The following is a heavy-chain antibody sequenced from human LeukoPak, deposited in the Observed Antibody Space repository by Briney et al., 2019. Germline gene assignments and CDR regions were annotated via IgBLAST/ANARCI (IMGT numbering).Heavy chain of an antibody. V-gene: IGHV3-23*01. CDR3: AKEEEYYYGSGSYFDYGGIDY. CDR1: GFTFSSYA. CDR2: ISGSGGST. J-gene: IGHJ4*02. D-gene: IGHD3-10*01. Sequence: PGGSLRLSCAASGFTFSSYAMSWVRQAPGKGLEWVSAISGSGGSTYYADSVKGRFTISRDNSKNTLYLQMNSLRAEDTAVYYCAKEEEYYYGSGSYFDYGGIDYWGQGTLVTASS.